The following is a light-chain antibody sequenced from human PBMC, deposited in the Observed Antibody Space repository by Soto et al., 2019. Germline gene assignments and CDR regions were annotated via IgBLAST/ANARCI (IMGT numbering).Light chain of an antibody. CDR3: QKFNSAT. J-gene: IGKJ3*01. CDR1: QGISDY. CDR2: AAS. V-gene: IGKV1-27*01. Sequence: DIQMTQSPSSLSASVGDTVTLTCRASQGISDYFAWYQQKPGKVPQLLLYAASTLQSGVPSRFSGSGAGTEITRTISRLQPEEVATYYCQKFNSATFGHGTKVHIK.